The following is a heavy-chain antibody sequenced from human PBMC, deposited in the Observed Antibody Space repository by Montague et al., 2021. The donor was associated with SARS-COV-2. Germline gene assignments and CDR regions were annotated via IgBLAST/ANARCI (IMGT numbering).Heavy chain of an antibody. J-gene: IGHJ4*02. CDR1: GYFFNSYW. Sequence: QSGAEVKKPGESLKISCTGSGYFFNSYWVAWVRQMPGKGLEWMGINNPRDSGTRYSPSFQGQVTVSVDKSISTVYLQWSSLKASDTAIYYCARQPNVGPQRLDAYYFDYWGQGVLVAVSS. V-gene: IGHV5-51*01. CDR3: ARQPNVGPQRLDAYYFDY. CDR2: NNPRDSGT. D-gene: IGHD6-19*01.